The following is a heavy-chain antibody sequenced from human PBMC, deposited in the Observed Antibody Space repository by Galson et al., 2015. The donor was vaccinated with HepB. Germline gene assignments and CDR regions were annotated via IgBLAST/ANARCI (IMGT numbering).Heavy chain of an antibody. V-gene: IGHV3-21*01. CDR3: ARESSGYY. Sequence: SLRLSCAASGFTFSAYTMNWVRQAPGKGLEWVSSISSSSTYIYYAESVKGRFTNSRDNAKNSLYLQMNSLRAEDTAVYYCARESSGYYWGQGTLVTVSS. J-gene: IGHJ4*02. CDR1: GFTFSAYT. D-gene: IGHD6-19*01. CDR2: ISSSSTYI.